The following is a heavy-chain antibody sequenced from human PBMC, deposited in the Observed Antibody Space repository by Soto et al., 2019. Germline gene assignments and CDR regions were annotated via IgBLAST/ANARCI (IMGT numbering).Heavy chain of an antibody. Sequence: SETLSLTCTVSGGSLSTYYWTWIRQSPEKGLEWIGNVYYDGTTKFNPALQSRLTMSVDTSKNQFPLRLTSVTAADTAVYYCARPVPPRTSTAWFDPWGQGTRVTVSS. CDR3: ARPVPPRTSTAWFDP. CDR1: GGSLSTYY. V-gene: IGHV4-59*01. D-gene: IGHD3-10*01. CDR2: VYYDGTT. J-gene: IGHJ5*02.